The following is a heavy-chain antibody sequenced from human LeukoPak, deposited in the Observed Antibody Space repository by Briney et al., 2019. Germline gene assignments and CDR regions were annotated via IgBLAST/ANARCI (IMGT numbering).Heavy chain of an antibody. V-gene: IGHV3-30*02. CDR3: AKDWVYYYDSSGMGYFDY. J-gene: IGHJ4*02. D-gene: IGHD3-22*01. Sequence: GRSLRLSCAASGFTFSSYAMHWVRQAPGKGLEWVAFIRYDGSNKYYADSVKGRFTISRDNSKNTLYLQMNSLRAEDTAVYYCAKDWVYYYDSSGMGYFDYWGQGTLVTVSS. CDR1: GFTFSSYA. CDR2: IRYDGSNK.